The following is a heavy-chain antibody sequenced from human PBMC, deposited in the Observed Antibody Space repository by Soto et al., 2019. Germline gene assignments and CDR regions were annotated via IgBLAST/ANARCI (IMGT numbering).Heavy chain of an antibody. CDR2: MNPNSGNT. J-gene: IGHJ5*02. CDR3: ARGYGSGSLELDWFDP. D-gene: IGHD3-10*01. CDR1: GYTFTSYD. Sequence: ASVKVSCKASGYTFTSYDINWVRQATGQGLEWMGWMNPNSGNTGYAQKFQGRVTMTRNTSISTAYMELSSLRSEDTAVYYCARGYGSGSLELDWFDPWGQGTLVTVSS. V-gene: IGHV1-8*01.